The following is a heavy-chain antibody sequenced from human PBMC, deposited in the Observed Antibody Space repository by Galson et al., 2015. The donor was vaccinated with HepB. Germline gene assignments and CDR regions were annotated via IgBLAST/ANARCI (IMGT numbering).Heavy chain of an antibody. Sequence: SLRLSCAASGFTFSSYGMHWVRQAPGKGLEWVAVISYDGSNTYYADSVKGRFTISRDNSKNTLYLQMNSLRAEDTAVYYCAKDDATSSPYYDMVGWGKGTTVTGSS. CDR3: AKDDATSSPYYDMVG. D-gene: IGHD6-6*01. CDR2: ISYDGSNT. J-gene: IGHJ6*03. V-gene: IGHV3-30*18. CDR1: GFTFSSYG.